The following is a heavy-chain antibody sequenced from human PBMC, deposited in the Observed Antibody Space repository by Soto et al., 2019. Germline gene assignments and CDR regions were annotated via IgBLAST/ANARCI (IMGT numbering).Heavy chain of an antibody. CDR3: ARAPTGTWRLRYRNWFDP. J-gene: IGHJ5*02. Sequence: EVQLLESGGGLVQPGGSLRLSCAASGFTFSSYAMSWVRQAPGKGLEWVSAISGSGGSTYYADSVKGRFTISRDNSKNTLYLQMSSLRAEDTAVYYCARAPTGTWRLRYRNWFDPWGQGTLVTVSS. CDR1: GFTFSSYA. V-gene: IGHV3-23*01. CDR2: ISGSGGST. D-gene: IGHD5-12*01.